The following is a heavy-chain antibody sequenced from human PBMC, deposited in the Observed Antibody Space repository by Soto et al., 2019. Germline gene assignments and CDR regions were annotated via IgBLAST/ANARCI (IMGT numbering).Heavy chain of an antibody. Sequence: QVQLQESGPGLVKPSQTLSLTCTVSGGSISSGDYYWSWIRQHPGKGLEWIGYIYYSGSTYYNPSLHRRVTISVATCKNHCSLRLSSVTAADTAEYSCARWWSGSREGFDPWGRGTLVTVSS. CDR1: GGSISSGDYY. J-gene: IGHJ5*02. D-gene: IGHD3-3*01. CDR3: ARWWSGSREGFDP. V-gene: IGHV4-31*03. CDR2: IYYSGST.